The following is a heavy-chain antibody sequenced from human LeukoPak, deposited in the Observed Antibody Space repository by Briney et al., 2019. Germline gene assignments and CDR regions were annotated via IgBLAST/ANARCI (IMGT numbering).Heavy chain of an antibody. CDR3: ARACGTRDALQI. Sequence: GGSLRHSRVASGFTDSRNLMCAVRQAPGKGLEWVSVIYSGGSTYYADSAKGRFTISRDNSKNTLYLQMNSLRAEDTAVYYCARACGTRDALQIWGQGTMVTVSS. V-gene: IGHV3-66*01. J-gene: IGHJ3*02. CDR2: IYSGGST. D-gene: IGHD1-26*01. CDR1: GFTDSRNL.